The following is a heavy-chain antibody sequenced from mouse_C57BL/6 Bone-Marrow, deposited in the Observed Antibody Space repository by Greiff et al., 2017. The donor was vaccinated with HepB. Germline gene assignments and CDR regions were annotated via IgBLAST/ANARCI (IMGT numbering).Heavy chain of an antibody. V-gene: IGHV1-69*01. Sequence: QVQLQQPGAELVMPGASVKLSCKASGYTFTSYWMHWVKQRPGQGLEWIGEIDPSDSYTNYNQKFKGKSTLTVDKSSSTADMQLSSLTSEDSAVYYCARERTVVATPFAYWGQVTLVTVSA. CDR1: GYTFTSYW. CDR2: IDPSDSYT. CDR3: ARERTVVATPFAY. J-gene: IGHJ3*01. D-gene: IGHD1-1*01.